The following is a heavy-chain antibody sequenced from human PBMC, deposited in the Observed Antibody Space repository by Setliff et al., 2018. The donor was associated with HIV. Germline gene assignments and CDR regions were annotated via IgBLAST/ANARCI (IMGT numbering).Heavy chain of an antibody. CDR1: GGSISSYY. Sequence: LSETLSLTCSVSGGSISSYYWSWIRQPPGKGLEWIGYIYYSGSTNYNPSLKSRVTISVDTSKNQFSLKLSSVTAADTAVYYCADSSSWYGWFDPWGQGTLVTVSS. D-gene: IGHD6-13*01. V-gene: IGHV4-59*01. CDR3: ADSSSWYGWFDP. J-gene: IGHJ5*02. CDR2: IYYSGST.